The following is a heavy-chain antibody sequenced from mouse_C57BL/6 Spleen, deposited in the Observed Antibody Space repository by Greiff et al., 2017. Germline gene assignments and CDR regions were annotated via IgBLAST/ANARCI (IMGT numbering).Heavy chain of an antibody. D-gene: IGHD1-1*01. J-gene: IGHJ3*01. CDR1: GYTFTSYW. CDR2: IDPSASYT. V-gene: IGHV1-69*01. Sequence: QVQLKQSGAELVMPGASVKLSCKASGYTFTSYWMHWVKQRPGQGLEWIGEIDPSASYTNYNQKFKGKSTLTVDKSSSTAYMQLSSLTSEDSAVYYCARSHYYGSSYWFAYWGQGTLVTVSA. CDR3: ARSHYYGSSYWFAY.